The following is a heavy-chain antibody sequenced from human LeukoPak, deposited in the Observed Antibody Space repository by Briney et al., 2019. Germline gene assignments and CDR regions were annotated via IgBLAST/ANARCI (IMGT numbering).Heavy chain of an antibody. V-gene: IGHV1-2*02. CDR2: INPNSGGT. D-gene: IGHD2-15*01. CDR3: ARTQDIVVVVAARTRYYGMDV. Sequence: GASVKVSCKASGYTFTGYYMHWMRQAPGQGLEWMGWINPNSGGTNYAQKFQGRVTMTRDTSISTAYMELSRLRSDDTAVYYCARTQDIVVVVAARTRYYGMDVWGQGTTVTVSS. CDR1: GYTFTGYY. J-gene: IGHJ6*02.